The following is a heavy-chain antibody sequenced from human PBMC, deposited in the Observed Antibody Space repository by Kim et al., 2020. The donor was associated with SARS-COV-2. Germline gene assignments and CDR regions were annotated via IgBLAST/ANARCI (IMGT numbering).Heavy chain of an antibody. Sequence: SETLSLTCAVYGGSFSGYYWSWIRQPPGKGLEWIGEINHSGSTNYNPSLKSRVTISVDTSKNQFSLKLSSVTAADTAVYYCARALGSGSRYYYYYYYMDVWGKGTTVTVSS. D-gene: IGHD3-10*01. CDR3: ARALGSGSRYYYYYYYMDV. CDR2: INHSGST. CDR1: GGSFSGYY. V-gene: IGHV4-34*01. J-gene: IGHJ6*03.